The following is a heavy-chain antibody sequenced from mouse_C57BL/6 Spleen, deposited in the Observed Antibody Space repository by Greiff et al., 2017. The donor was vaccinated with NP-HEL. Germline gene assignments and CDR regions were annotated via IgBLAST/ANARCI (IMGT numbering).Heavy chain of an antibody. J-gene: IGHJ1*03. CDR2: IYPGDGDT. Sequence: QVQLQQSGPELVKPGASVKISCKASGYAFSSSWMSWVKQRPGKGLEWIGRIYPGDGDTNYIGKFKGKATLTADKSSSTAYMQLSSLTSEDSAVYFCARARYGSSTGYFDVWGTGTTVTVSS. CDR3: ARARYGSSTGYFDV. V-gene: IGHV1-82*01. D-gene: IGHD1-1*01. CDR1: GYAFSSSW.